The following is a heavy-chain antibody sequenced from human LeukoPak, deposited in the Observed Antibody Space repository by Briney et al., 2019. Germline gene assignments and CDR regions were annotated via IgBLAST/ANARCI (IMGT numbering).Heavy chain of an antibody. D-gene: IGHD1/OR15-1a*01. CDR1: GGSISSYY. CDR3: ARARGTEAIDS. J-gene: IGHJ4*02. CDR2: IYTSGST. V-gene: IGHV4-4*07. Sequence: PSETLSLTCTVSGGSISSYYWSWIRQPAGKGLEWIGRIYTSGSTNYNPSLKSRVTVSVDTSKNQFSLKMRSVTAADTGVYYCARARGTEAIDSWGQGTLVTVSS.